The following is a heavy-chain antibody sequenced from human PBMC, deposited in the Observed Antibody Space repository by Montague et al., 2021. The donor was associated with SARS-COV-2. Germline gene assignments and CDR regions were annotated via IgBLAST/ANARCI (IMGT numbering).Heavy chain of an antibody. CDR3: ARVGRQQLVRLSGMDV. CDR2: IYYSGST. CDR1: GASVSSRDYY. Sequence: SESLSLTCSVSGASVSSRDYYWAWIRQPPGKGLEWIGSIYYSGSTYYNPSLKSRVTISVDTSKNQFSLKLSSVTAADTAVYYCARVGRQQLVRLSGMDVGGQGTTVTVS. D-gene: IGHD6-13*01. J-gene: IGHJ6*02. V-gene: IGHV4-39*07.